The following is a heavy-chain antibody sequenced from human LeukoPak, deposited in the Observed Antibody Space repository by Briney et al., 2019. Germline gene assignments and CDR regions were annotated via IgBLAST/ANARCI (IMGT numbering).Heavy chain of an antibody. V-gene: IGHV3-23*01. J-gene: IGHJ5*02. CDR2: IFSSGGEI. CDR1: GFTFSTFA. D-gene: IGHD2-8*02. CDR3: ATYRQVLLPFGS. Sequence: GGSLRLSCAASGFTFSTFAMSWVRQPPGKGLEWVSSIFSSGGEINYADSVRDRFTISRDNSKRPLSLQMNSLRAEDTAIYYCATYRQVLLPFGSWGEGTLVTVSS.